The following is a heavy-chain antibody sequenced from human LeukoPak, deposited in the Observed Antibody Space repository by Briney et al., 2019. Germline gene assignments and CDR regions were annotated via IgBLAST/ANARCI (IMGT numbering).Heavy chain of an antibody. CDR1: GYSISSGYY. V-gene: IGHV4-38-2*01. J-gene: IGHJ5*02. D-gene: IGHD6-13*01. Sequence: PSETLSLTCAVSGYSISSGYYWDWIGQPPGKGLEWIGSIYRSGTTSYTPSLKSRVTISVDTSKNQFSLKLTSVTDADTAMYYCAKGGGGSSSWLNWFDPWGQGTLVTVSS. CDR2: IYRSGTT. CDR3: AKGGGGSSSWLNWFDP.